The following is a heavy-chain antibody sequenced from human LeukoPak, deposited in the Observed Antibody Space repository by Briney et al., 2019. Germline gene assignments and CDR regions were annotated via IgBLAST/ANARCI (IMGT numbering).Heavy chain of an antibody. J-gene: IGHJ5*02. CDR1: GGSISGYY. D-gene: IGHD4-17*01. CDR3: SVYGDSDWFDP. Sequence: SETLSLTCTVSGGSISGYYWSWIRQPPGKGLEWIGYIYYSGSTNYNPSLKSRVTISVDTSKNQFSLKLSSVTAADTAVYYCSVYGDSDWFDPWGQGTLVTVSS. CDR2: IYYSGST. V-gene: IGHV4-59*08.